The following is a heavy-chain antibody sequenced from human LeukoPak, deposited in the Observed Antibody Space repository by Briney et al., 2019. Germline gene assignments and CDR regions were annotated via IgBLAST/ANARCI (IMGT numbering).Heavy chain of an antibody. CDR2: IYTSGST. V-gene: IGHV4-61*02. Sequence: SETLSLTCTVSGGSISSGSYYWSWIRQPAGKGLEWIGRIYTSGSTNYNPSLKSRVTISVDTSKNQFSLKLSSVTAADTAVYYCARDTVYDILTGYGDYFDYWGQGTLVTVSS. CDR1: GGSISSGSYY. CDR3: ARDTVYDILTGYGDYFDY. J-gene: IGHJ4*02. D-gene: IGHD3-9*01.